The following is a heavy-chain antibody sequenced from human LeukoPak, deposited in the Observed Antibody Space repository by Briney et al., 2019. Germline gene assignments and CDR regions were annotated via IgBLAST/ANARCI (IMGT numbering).Heavy chain of an antibody. Sequence: PGGSLRLSCAASGFTFGSYAMSWVRQAPGKGLEWVSAISGSGGSTYYADSVKGRFTISRDNSKNTLYLQMNSLRAEDTAVYYCAKELQAYYYGSGSYGHYWAMVTTGYGMDVWGQGTTVTVSS. D-gene: IGHD3-10*01. CDR1: GFTFGSYA. CDR2: ISGSGGST. CDR3: AKELQAYYYGSGSYGHYWAMVTTGYGMDV. V-gene: IGHV3-23*01. J-gene: IGHJ6*02.